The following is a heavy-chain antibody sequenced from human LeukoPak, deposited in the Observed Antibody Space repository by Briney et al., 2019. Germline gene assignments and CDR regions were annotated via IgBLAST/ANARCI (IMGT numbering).Heavy chain of an antibody. Sequence: GGSLRLSCAASGFTFSNYWMHWVRQAPGKGLVWVSRINSDGSSTSYADSVKGRFTISRDNAKNTLYLQMNSLRAEDTAVYYCARSDRAKGFDYWGQGTLVTVSS. J-gene: IGHJ4*02. CDR2: INSDGSST. CDR3: ARSDRAKGFDY. V-gene: IGHV3-74*01. CDR1: GFTFSNYW. D-gene: IGHD3-16*02.